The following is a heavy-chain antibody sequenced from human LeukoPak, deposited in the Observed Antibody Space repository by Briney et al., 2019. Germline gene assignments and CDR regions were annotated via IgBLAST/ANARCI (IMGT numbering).Heavy chain of an antibody. D-gene: IGHD1-14*01. V-gene: IGHV3-23*01. J-gene: IGHJ4*02. Sequence: GGSLRLSCAASGFTFSSYAMSWVRQAPGKGLEWVSAIGGSGGSTYYADSVKGRFTISRDNSKSTLYLQMNSLRAEDTAVYYCAKLPGNHYFDYWGQGTLVTVSS. CDR2: IGGSGGST. CDR3: AKLPGNHYFDY. CDR1: GFTFSSYA.